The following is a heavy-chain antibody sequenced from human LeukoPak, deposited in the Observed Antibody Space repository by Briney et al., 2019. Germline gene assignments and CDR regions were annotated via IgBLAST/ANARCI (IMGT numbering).Heavy chain of an antibody. J-gene: IGHJ4*02. CDR1: GFTFSSYW. Sequence: GGSLRLSCAASGFTFSSYWMHWVRQAPGKGLVWVSNINSDGSTTTYADSVKGRFTISRDNSKNTLYLQMNSLRAEDTAVYYCATERTGMVATPFDYWGQGTLVTVSS. CDR2: INSDGSTT. V-gene: IGHV3-74*01. CDR3: ATERTGMVATPFDY. D-gene: IGHD1-26*01.